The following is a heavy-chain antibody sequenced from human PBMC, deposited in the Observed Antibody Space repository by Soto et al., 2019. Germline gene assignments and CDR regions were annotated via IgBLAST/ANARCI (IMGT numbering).Heavy chain of an antibody. D-gene: IGHD3-10*01. V-gene: IGHV3-48*01. CDR2: ISSSSSTI. CDR3: ARLSGLSGY. J-gene: IGHJ4*02. CDR1: GFTFSSYS. Sequence: GGSLRLSCAASGFTFSSYSMNWVRQAPGKGLEWVSYISSSSSTIYYADSVKGRFTISRGNAKNSLYLQMNSLRAEDTAVYYCARLSGLSGYWGQGTLVTVSS.